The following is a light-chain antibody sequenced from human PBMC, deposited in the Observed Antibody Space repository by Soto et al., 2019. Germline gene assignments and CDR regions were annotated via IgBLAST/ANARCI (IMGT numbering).Light chain of an antibody. Sequence: DIQMTQSPSTLSASVGDRVTITCRASQSISSWLAWYQQKPGKAPKLLIYKASSLQSGVPSRFSGSGSGTAFPLTISSLQPDDFVTYYCQQYNSYWTFGQGTKVEIK. CDR2: KAS. J-gene: IGKJ1*01. CDR1: QSISSW. CDR3: QQYNSYWT. V-gene: IGKV1-5*03.